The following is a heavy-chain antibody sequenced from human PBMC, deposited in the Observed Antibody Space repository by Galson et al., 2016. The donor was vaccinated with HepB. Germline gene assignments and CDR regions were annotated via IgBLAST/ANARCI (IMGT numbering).Heavy chain of an antibody. V-gene: IGHV1-46*01. CDR2: IHPSGVTT. CDR3: AKDSNNWSFDY. Sequence: SVKVSCKASGYSFASYHMQWVRQAPGQGLEWMGTIHPSGVTTRLAQEFQDRLTLTRDTPTSTFYLELTSPRSDDTAVYFCAKDSNNWSFDYWGQGTLVTVSS. J-gene: IGHJ4*02. D-gene: IGHD1-1*01. CDR1: GYSFASYH.